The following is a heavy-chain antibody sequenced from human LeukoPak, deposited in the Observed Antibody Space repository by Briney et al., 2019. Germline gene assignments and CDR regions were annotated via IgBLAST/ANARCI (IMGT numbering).Heavy chain of an antibody. CDR3: ARDSYYDSSGYYPY. CDR2: ISAYNGNT. CDR1: GYTFTSYG. Sequence: ASVKVSCKASGYTFTSYGISWVRQAPGQGLEWMGWISAYNGNTNYAQKLQGRVTMTTDTSTSTAYMELRSLRSDDTAVYYCARDSYYDSSGYYPYWGQGTLVTVPS. J-gene: IGHJ4*02. V-gene: IGHV1-18*01. D-gene: IGHD3-22*01.